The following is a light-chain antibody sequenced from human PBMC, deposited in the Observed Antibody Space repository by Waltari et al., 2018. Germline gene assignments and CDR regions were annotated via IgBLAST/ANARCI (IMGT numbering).Light chain of an antibody. CDR2: ATS. Sequence: DIQMTQSPSSLSASVGDSVTITCRASQGISGYLNWYQQKPGKAPRLLIYATSSLQSGVPSRFSGSGSGTDFTLTISSLQPEDFATYYCQQSYSTPPWTFGQGTKAEIK. J-gene: IGKJ1*01. CDR3: QQSYSTPPWT. CDR1: QGISGY. V-gene: IGKV1-39*01.